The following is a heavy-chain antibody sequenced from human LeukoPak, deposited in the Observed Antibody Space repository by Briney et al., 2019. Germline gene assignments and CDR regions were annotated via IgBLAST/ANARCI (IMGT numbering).Heavy chain of an antibody. J-gene: IGHJ3*02. Sequence: SETLSLTCAVYGGSFSGYYWSWIRQPPGKGLEWIGEINHSGSTNYNPSLKSRVTISVDTSKNQFSLKLSSVTTADTAVYYCASSSGRGAFDIWGQGTMVTVSS. V-gene: IGHV4-34*01. CDR1: GGSFSGYY. CDR3: ASSSGRGAFDI. CDR2: INHSGST. D-gene: IGHD6-19*01.